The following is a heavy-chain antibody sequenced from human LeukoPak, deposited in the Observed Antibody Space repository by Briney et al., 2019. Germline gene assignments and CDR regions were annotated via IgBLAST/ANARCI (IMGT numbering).Heavy chain of an antibody. J-gene: IGHJ6*02. CDR2: IYHSGSP. CDR3: ARSHSMARGVIDFYGLDV. Sequence: PSGTLSLTCGVSGDSIGSTNWWSWVRQSPGKGLEWIGEIYHSGSPNYYPSLQSRVTISVDKPKKQFSLKVDSVTAADTAVYYCARSHSMARGVIDFYGLDVWGQGTTVIVSS. CDR1: GDSIGSTNW. D-gene: IGHD3-10*01. V-gene: IGHV4-4*02.